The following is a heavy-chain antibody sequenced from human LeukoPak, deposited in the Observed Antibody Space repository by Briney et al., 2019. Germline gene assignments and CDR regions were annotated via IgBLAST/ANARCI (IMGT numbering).Heavy chain of an antibody. Sequence: PGTSLRLSCAASGFSLTHDAIHWVRQAPGKGLEWVAVISYDGSNKYYADSVKGRFTISRDNSKNTLYLQMNSLRAEDTAVYYCAKGPNSIAVAGTDYWGQGTLVTVSS. CDR1: GFSLTHDA. D-gene: IGHD6-19*01. CDR2: ISYDGSNK. CDR3: AKGPNSIAVAGTDY. V-gene: IGHV3-30*18. J-gene: IGHJ4*02.